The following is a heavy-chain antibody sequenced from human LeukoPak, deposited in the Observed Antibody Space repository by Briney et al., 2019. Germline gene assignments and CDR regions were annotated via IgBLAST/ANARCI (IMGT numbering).Heavy chain of an antibody. CDR3: ARDRGLAYCGGDCYSGVDY. CDR2: IKQDGSEK. V-gene: IGHV3-7*01. CDR1: GFTFSSYW. D-gene: IGHD2-21*02. Sequence: GGSLRLSCVASGFTFSSYWMSWVRQTPGKGLEWVANIKQDGSEKNYVDSVKGRFTISRDNAKNSLYLQMNSLRAEDTAVYYCARDRGLAYCGGDCYSGVDYWGQGTLVTVSS. J-gene: IGHJ4*02.